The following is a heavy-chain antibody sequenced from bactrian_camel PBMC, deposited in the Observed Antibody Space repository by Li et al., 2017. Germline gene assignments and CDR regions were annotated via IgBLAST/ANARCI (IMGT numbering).Heavy chain of an antibody. D-gene: IGHD4*01. CDR2: INTGGMNT. CDR3: AADDSENWAVRACTARDLHGYSF. J-gene: IGHJ4*01. V-gene: IGHV3S40*01. Sequence: VQLVESGGGLVQPGGSLRLSCAASGFTFGNYAMSWVRQAPGKGLEWVAAINTGGMNTFYAASVKGRFTISQDCAKRTVYLEMNNLQPDDTAMYYCAADDSENWAVRACTARDLHGYSFWGQGTQVTVS. CDR1: GFTFGNYA.